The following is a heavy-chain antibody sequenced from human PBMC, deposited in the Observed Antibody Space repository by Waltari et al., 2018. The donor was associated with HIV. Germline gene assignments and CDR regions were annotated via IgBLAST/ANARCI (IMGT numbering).Heavy chain of an antibody. J-gene: IGHJ6*02. Sequence: QVQLQESGPGLVKPSQTLSLTCTVSGGSISSGGYYWSWIRQHPGKGLEWIGYIYYSGSTYYNPSLKSRVTISVDTSKNQFSLKLSSVTAADTAVYYCARDVGVDTAMVLGLGYYGMDVWGQGTTVTVSS. CDR2: IYYSGST. D-gene: IGHD5-18*01. V-gene: IGHV4-31*03. CDR1: GGSISSGGYY. CDR3: ARDVGVDTAMVLGLGYYGMDV.